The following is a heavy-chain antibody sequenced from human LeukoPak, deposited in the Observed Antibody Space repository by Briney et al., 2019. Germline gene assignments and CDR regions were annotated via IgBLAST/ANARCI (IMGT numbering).Heavy chain of an antibody. D-gene: IGHD6-19*01. V-gene: IGHV4-59*01. CDR1: GGSISSYY. Sequence: SETLSLTCTVSGGSISSYYWSWNRQPPGKGLEWIGYIYYSGSTNYNPSLKSRVTISVDTSKNQFSLKLSSVTAADTAVYYCATDASVAGGFDYWGQGTLVTVSS. CDR3: ATDASVAGGFDY. CDR2: IYYSGST. J-gene: IGHJ4*02.